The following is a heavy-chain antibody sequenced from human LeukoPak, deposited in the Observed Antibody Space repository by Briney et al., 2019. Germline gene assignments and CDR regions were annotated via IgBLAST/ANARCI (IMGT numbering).Heavy chain of an antibody. V-gene: IGHV4-34*01. Sequence: SETLSLTCAVYGGSFSGYHWSWIRQPPGKGLEWIGEINHSGSTNYNPSLKSRVTISVDTSKNQFSLKLSSVTAADTAVYYCARFYDILTGYYNRGFDPWGQGTLVTVSS. CDR2: INHSGST. CDR3: ARFYDILTGYYNRGFDP. D-gene: IGHD3-9*01. J-gene: IGHJ5*02. CDR1: GGSFSGYH.